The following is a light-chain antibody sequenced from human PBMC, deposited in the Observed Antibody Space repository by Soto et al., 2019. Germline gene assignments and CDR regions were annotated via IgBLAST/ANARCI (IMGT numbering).Light chain of an antibody. Sequence: QSALTQPASVSGSPGQSITISCTGTSSDVGAYNYVSWYQHHPGKAPKVIIYHVSNRPSGVSNRFSVSKSGNTASLTITGLQAEDEGDYHCISYTRSTTYVFGTGTKLTVL. CDR2: HVS. J-gene: IGLJ1*01. V-gene: IGLV2-14*03. CDR3: ISYTRSTTYV. CDR1: SSDVGAYNY.